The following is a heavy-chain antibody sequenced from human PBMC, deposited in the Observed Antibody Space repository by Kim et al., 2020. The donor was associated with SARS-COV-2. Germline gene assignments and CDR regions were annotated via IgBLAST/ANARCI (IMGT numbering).Heavy chain of an antibody. V-gene: IGHV1-69*13. CDR3: ARASLGYCSGGSCYRIYYYYGMDV. CDR2: IIPIFGTA. Sequence: SVKVSCKASGGTFSSYAISWVRQAPGQGLEWMGGIIPIFGTANYAQKFQGRVTITADESTSTAYMELSSLRSEDTAVYYCARASLGYCSGGSCYRIYYYYGMDVWGQGTTVTVSS. CDR1: GGTFSSYA. D-gene: IGHD2-15*01. J-gene: IGHJ6*02.